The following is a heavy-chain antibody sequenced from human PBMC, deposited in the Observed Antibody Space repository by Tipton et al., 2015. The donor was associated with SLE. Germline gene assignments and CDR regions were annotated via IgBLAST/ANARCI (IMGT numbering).Heavy chain of an antibody. V-gene: IGHV4-38-2*01. CDR3: ARLHGYSYGLNWFDP. Sequence: TLSLTCDVSGYSISSGYYWGWIRQPPGKGLEWIGEINHSGSTNYNPSLKSRVTMSVDTSKNQFSLRLTSVIAADTAVYYCARLHGYSYGLNWFDPWGQGTLISVSS. CDR2: INHSGST. D-gene: IGHD5-18*01. J-gene: IGHJ5*02. CDR1: GYSISSGYY.